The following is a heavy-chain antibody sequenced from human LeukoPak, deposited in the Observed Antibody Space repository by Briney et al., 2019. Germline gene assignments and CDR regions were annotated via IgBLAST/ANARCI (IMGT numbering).Heavy chain of an antibody. CDR2: INPNSGGT. CDR1: GYTFTGYY. D-gene: IGHD2-15*01. CDR3: AREAEAAYYYYGMDV. Sequence: GASVKVSCKASGYTFTGYYMHWVRQAPGQGLEWMGWINPNSGGTNYAQKFQGWVTMTRDTSISTAYMELSRLRSDDTAVYYCAREAEAAYYYYGMDVWGQGTTVTVSS. J-gene: IGHJ6*02. V-gene: IGHV1-2*04.